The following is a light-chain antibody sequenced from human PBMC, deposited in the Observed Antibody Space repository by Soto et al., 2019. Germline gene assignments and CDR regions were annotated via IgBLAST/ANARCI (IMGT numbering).Light chain of an antibody. CDR2: EVT. CDR1: SSDVGAYPS. V-gene: IGLV2-14*01. J-gene: IGLJ6*01. Sequence: QSALTQPASVSGYPGQSITISCTGTSSDVGAYPSVSWYQQHPGKVPKLIIYEVTNRPSGVSGRFSGSKSENTASLTISGLQAEDEADYYCSSYSRTNPLVFGSGTQLTVL. CDR3: SSYSRTNPLV.